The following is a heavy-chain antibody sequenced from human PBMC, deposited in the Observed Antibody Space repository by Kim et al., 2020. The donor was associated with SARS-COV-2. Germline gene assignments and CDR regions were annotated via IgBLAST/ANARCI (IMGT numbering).Heavy chain of an antibody. J-gene: IGHJ4*02. V-gene: IGHV1-3*01. CDR2: DNT. Sequence: DNTKYSQKFQGRVTITMDTSASTAYMELTSLRSEDTAIYYCARGSGWAFDYWGQGTLVTVAS. CDR3: ARGSGWAFDY. D-gene: IGHD6-19*01.